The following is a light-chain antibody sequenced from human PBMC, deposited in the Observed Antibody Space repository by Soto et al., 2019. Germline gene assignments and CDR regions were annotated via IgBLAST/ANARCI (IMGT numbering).Light chain of an antibody. V-gene: IGKV3-11*01. Sequence: EIVLTQSPATLSLSPGERATLSCRASQSVSSYLAWYPQKPGQAPRLLIYEASNRATGIPARFSGSGSGTDFTLTISSLEPEDFAVYYCQQRSNWRTWTFGQGTKVEIK. CDR1: QSVSSY. CDR3: QQRSNWRTWT. J-gene: IGKJ1*01. CDR2: EAS.